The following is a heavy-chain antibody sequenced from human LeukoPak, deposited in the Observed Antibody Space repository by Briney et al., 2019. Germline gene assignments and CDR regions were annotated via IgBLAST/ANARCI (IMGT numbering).Heavy chain of an antibody. CDR1: GGSISSYY. J-gene: IGHJ4*02. Sequence: SETLSLTCTVSGGSISSYYWSWIRQPPGKGLEWIGYIYYSGSTNYNPSLKSRVTISVDTSKNQFSLKLSSVTAADTAVYYCARVSPLLVVGEFDYWGQGTLVTVSS. V-gene: IGHV4-59*01. CDR2: IYYSGST. CDR3: ARVSPLLVVGEFDY. D-gene: IGHD3-10*01.